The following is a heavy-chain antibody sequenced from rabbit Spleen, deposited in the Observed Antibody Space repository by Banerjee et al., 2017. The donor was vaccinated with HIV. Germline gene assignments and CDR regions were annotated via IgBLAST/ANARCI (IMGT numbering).Heavy chain of an antibody. V-gene: IGHV1S45*01. D-gene: IGHD3-1*01. J-gene: IGHJ4*01. CDR3: ARDLASVVGWNFSL. CDR1: GFSFSDRDV. Sequence: QEQLVESGGGLVKPEGSLTLSCKASGFSFSDRDVMCWVRQAPGKGLQWIACINTYTGKPVYATWAKGRFTISRTSSTTVTLQMTSLTAADTATYFCARDLASVVGWNFSLWGPGPWSPS. CDR2: INTYTGKP.